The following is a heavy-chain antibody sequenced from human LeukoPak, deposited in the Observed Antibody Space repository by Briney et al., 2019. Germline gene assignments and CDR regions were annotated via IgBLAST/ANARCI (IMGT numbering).Heavy chain of an antibody. D-gene: IGHD5-12*01. Sequence: PGGSLRLSCAASGFTFSSYSMNWVRQAPGKGLEWVSSISSSSSYIHYADSVKGRFTISRDNAKNSLYLQMNSLRAEDTAVYYCARSSGYDSPLYYWGQGTLVTVSS. V-gene: IGHV3-21*01. CDR2: ISSSSSYI. J-gene: IGHJ4*02. CDR3: ARSSGYDSPLYY. CDR1: GFTFSSYS.